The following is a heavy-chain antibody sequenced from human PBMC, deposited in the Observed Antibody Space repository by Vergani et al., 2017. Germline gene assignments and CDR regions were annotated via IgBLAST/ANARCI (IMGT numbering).Heavy chain of an antibody. J-gene: IGHJ6*03. V-gene: IGHV3-7*01. CDR3: ARDFTVQLEPRSDYMDV. CDR1: GFTFSSYW. Sequence: EVQLVESGGGLVQPGGSLRLSCAASGFTFSSYWMSWVRQAPGKGLEWVANIKQDGSEKYYVDSVKGRFTISRDNAKNSLYLQMNRLRAEDTAVYYCARDFTVQLEPRSDYMDVWGKGTTVTVSS. CDR2: IKQDGSEK. D-gene: IGHD1-1*01.